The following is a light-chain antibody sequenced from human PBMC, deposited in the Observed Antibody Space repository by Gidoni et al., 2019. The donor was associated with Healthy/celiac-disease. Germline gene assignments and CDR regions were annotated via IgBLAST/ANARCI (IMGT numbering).Light chain of an antibody. J-gene: IGKJ4*01. Sequence: EIVLTQSPATLSLSPGERATLSCRSSQSVSSYSAWYQQKPGQAPRLLIYDASNRATGIPARFSGSGSGTDFTLTISSLEPEDFAVYYCQQHSNWPLTFGGGTKVEIK. V-gene: IGKV3-11*01. CDR2: DAS. CDR1: QSVSSY. CDR3: QQHSNWPLT.